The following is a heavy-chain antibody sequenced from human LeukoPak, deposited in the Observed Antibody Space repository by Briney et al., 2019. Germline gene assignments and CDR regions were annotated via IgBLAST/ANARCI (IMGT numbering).Heavy chain of an antibody. V-gene: IGHV4-34*01. J-gene: IGHJ5*02. D-gene: IGHD2-2*01. Sequence: PGGSLRLSCAASGFTFSSYSMNWVRQAPGKGLEWIGEINHSGSTNYNPSLKSRVTISVDTSKNQFSLKLSSVTAADTAVYYCASQAYCSSTSCVNWFDPWGQGTLVTVSS. CDR3: ASQAYCSSTSCVNWFDP. CDR2: INHSGST. CDR1: GFTFSSYS.